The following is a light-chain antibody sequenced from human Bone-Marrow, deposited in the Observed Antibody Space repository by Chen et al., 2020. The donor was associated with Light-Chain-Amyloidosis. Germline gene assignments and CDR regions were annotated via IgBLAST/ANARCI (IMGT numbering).Light chain of an antibody. V-gene: IGLV2-23*02. J-gene: IGLJ1*01. CDR1: SSDVGSFNL. Sequence: QSALTQPASVSGSPGQSITISSTGTSSDVGSFNLVSWYQQHPGKAPKLMIYEVNKRPSGVSNRFSGSKSGNTASLTISGLQAEDEADYYCCSYAGSNTYVFGTETKVTVL. CDR2: EVN. CDR3: CSYAGSNTYV.